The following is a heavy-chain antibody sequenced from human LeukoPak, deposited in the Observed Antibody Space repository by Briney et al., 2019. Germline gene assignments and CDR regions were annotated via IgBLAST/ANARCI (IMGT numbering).Heavy chain of an antibody. D-gene: IGHD3-9*01. J-gene: IGHJ4*02. Sequence: PGGSLRLSCAASGFTFSSYAMHWVRQAPGKGLEWVSGISWNSGSIGYADSVKGRFTISRDNGKNSLYLQMNSLRAEDMALYYCAKESVLRYFDYWGQGTLVTVSS. CDR2: ISWNSGSI. CDR1: GFTFSSYA. CDR3: AKESVLRYFDY. V-gene: IGHV3-9*03.